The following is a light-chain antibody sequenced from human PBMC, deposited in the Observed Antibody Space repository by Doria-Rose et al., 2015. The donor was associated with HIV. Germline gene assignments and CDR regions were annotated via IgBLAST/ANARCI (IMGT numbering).Light chain of an antibody. CDR2: DGS. CDR3: HQYGTSWT. J-gene: IGKJ1*01. V-gene: IGKV3-20*01. CDR1: QSFSSTY. Sequence: TQSPGTLSLSPGERATLSCRASQSFSSTYLAWYQQNPGQAPSLLIYDGSTRATGIPDRFSASASGTDFTLTITRLEPEEFALYYCHQYGTSWTFGQGTKVE.